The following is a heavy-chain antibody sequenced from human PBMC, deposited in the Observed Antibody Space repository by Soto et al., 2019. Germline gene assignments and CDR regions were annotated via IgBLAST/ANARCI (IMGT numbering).Heavy chain of an antibody. V-gene: IGHV1-58*01. CDR2: IVVGSGNT. J-gene: IGHJ3*02. Sequence: ASVKVSCKASGFTFTSSAVQWVRQARGQRLEWIGWIVVGSGNTNYAQKFQERVTITRDMSTSTAYMELSSLRSGDTAVYYCAAWGGRTYYYDSSGYRDAFDIWGQGTMVTVSS. CDR1: GFTFTSSA. CDR3: AAWGGRTYYYDSSGYRDAFDI. D-gene: IGHD3-22*01.